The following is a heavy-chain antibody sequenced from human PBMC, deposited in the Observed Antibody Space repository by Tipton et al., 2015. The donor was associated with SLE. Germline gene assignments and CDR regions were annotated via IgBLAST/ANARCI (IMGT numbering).Heavy chain of an antibody. J-gene: IGHJ4*02. CDR2: ISSSSSYI. CDR1: GFTFSSYS. D-gene: IGHD5-12*01. Sequence: ALRLSCAASGFTFSSYSMNWVRQAPGKGLEWVSSISSSSSYIYYADSVKGRFTISRDNANNSRYLQMNSLLAEDTAVYYCAGDAGYSGYAQWGQGTLVTVSS. CDR3: AGDAGYSGYAQ. V-gene: IGHV3-21*01.